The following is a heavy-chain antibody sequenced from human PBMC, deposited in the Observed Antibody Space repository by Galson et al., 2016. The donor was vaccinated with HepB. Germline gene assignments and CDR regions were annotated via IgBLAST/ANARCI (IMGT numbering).Heavy chain of an antibody. D-gene: IGHD2-21*01. CDR1: GFTFRSYA. V-gene: IGHV3-23*01. J-gene: IGHJ4*02. Sequence: SLRLSCAASGFTFRSYAMSWVRQAPGKGREWVSAISGGGSSSNYADSVKGRFTNSRDNSKNTLYPQMNNLRAEDTAVYYCAIIAGTYYFDSWGQGTLVTVSS. CDR2: ISGGGSSS. CDR3: AIIAGTYYFDS.